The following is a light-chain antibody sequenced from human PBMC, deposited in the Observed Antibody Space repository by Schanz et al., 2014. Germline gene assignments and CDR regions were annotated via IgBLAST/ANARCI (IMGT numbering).Light chain of an antibody. J-gene: IGLJ3*02. CDR3: CSYAGSFTWV. V-gene: IGLV2-23*01. Sequence: QSVLTQPASVSGSPGESITISCTGTSSDVGNYNLVSWYQQDAGKAPKLIIYEGSKRPSGVSHRFSGSKSGSTASLRISELQAEDESNYSCCSYAGSFTWVFGGRTKLTVL. CDR2: EGS. CDR1: SSDVGNYNL.